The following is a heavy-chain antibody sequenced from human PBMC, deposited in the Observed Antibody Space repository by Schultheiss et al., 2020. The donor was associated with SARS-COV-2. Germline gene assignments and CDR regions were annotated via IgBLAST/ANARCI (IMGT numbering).Heavy chain of an antibody. D-gene: IGHD3-3*01. CDR3: ARGAILGVVTGDY. CDR1: GYTFTSYY. CDR2: IIPIFGTA. V-gene: IGHV1-69*13. J-gene: IGHJ4*02. Sequence: SVKVSCKASGYTFTSYYMHWVRQAPGQGLEWMGGIIPIFGTANYAQKFQGRVTITADESTSTAYMELSSLRSEDTAVYYCARGAILGVVTGDYWGQGALVTVSS.